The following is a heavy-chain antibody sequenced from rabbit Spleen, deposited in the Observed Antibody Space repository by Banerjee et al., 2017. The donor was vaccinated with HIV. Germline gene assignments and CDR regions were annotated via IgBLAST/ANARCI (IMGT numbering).Heavy chain of an antibody. D-gene: IGHD8-1*01. V-gene: IGHV1S45*01. CDR3: ARDTGSSFSSYGMDL. J-gene: IGHJ6*01. CDR2: IVAGSIGST. CDR1: GFTLSSSYW. Sequence: QEQLEESGGGLVKPEGSLTLTCTASGFTLSSSYWICWVRQAPGKGLEWIGCIVAGSIGSTYYASWAKGRFIMSRTSSTTVTLQMTSLTAADTATYFCARDTGSSFSSYGMDLWGQGTLVTVS.